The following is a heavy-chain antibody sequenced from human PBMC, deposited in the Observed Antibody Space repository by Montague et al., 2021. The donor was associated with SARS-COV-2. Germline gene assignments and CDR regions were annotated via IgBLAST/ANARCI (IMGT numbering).Heavy chain of an antibody. Sequence: CAISGDSVSSNSATWNWIRQSPSRGLEWLGRTYYRSMWKSDYARSVKSRIAINPDTPKNQFSLQLSSVTPEDTALYYCVRGIEAAGSCDYWGQGTLVTVSS. J-gene: IGHJ4*02. CDR3: VRGIEAAGSCDY. CDR1: GDSVSSNSAT. V-gene: IGHV6-1*01. D-gene: IGHD6-13*01. CDR2: TYYRSMWKS.